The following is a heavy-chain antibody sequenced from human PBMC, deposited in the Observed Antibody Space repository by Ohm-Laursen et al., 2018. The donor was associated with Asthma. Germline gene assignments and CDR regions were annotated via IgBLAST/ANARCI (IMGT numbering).Heavy chain of an antibody. CDR2: ISHSGAA. D-gene: IGHD6-19*01. CDR1: GGYIYNHW. CDR3: ARSIGWYSLDL. J-gene: IGHJ4*02. V-gene: IGHV4-4*02. Sequence: SETLSLTCALSGGYIYNHWWSWVRQPPGKGLEWIAEISHSGAASFNLSLTSRVTISLDKSKTHFSLELTSVTAADTAVYYCARSIGWYSLDLWGQGTLVTVSS.